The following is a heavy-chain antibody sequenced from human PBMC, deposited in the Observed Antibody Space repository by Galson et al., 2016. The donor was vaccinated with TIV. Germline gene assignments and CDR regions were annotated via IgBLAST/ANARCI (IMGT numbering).Heavy chain of an antibody. CDR3: ARERRHCGNECYLYYYYGMDV. J-gene: IGHJ6*02. CDR2: IYSGGNT. V-gene: IGHV3-66*02. Sequence: SLRLSCAASGFIVSSNYMTWVRQAPGKGLEWVSLIYSGGNTSYADSVKGRFTISRDNSKNTVYHQMNRVRAEDTAIYYCARERRHCGNECYLYYYYGMDVCGQGTAVTVSS. CDR1: GFIVSSNY. D-gene: IGHD2-21*01.